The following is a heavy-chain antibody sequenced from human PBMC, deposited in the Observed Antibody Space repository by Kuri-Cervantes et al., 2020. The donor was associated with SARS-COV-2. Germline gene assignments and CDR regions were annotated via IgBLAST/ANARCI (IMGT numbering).Heavy chain of an antibody. Sequence: SVKVSCKASGGTFSSYAISWVRQAPGQGLEWMGRIIPILGTANYAQKFQGRVTITADKSTSTAYMELSSLRSEDTAVYYCASSIAAAGWDAFDIWGQGTMVAVSS. D-gene: IGHD6-13*01. V-gene: IGHV1-69*04. CDR1: GGTFSSYA. J-gene: IGHJ3*02. CDR3: ASSIAAAGWDAFDI. CDR2: IIPILGTA.